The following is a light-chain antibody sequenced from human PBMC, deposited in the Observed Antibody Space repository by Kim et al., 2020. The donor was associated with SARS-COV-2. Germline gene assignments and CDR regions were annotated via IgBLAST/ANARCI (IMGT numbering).Light chain of an antibody. Sequence: LSPGDIAPLSSRASPSVYSDLAWYHQRPGQAPRLLIYDASFRATGIPARFSGSGSGTDFTLTISSLEPEDFAIYLCQQRRDWPITFGQGTRLEIK. V-gene: IGKV3-11*01. CDR3: QQRRDWPIT. CDR2: DAS. CDR1: PSVYSD. J-gene: IGKJ5*01.